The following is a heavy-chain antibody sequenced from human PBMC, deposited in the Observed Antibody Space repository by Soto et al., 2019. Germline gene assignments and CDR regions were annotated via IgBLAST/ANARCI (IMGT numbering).Heavy chain of an antibody. CDR2: ISAYNGNT. D-gene: IGHD3-3*01. Sequence: ASVKFSCKASVYTFPSYGITWVRQAPGQGLEWMGWISAYNGNTNYAQKLQGRVTMTTDTSTSTAYMELRSLRSDDTAVYYCAREVGSYYDFWGGYPYYYYDMNVGCQGTTVIAAS. V-gene: IGHV1-18*01. J-gene: IGHJ6*02. CDR3: AREVGSYYDFWGGYPYYYYDMNV. CDR1: VYTFPSYG.